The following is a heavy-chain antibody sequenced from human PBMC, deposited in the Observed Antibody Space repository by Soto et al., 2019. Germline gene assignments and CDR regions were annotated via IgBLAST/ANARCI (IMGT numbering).Heavy chain of an antibody. Sequence: PGGSLRLSCAASGFTVSSNYMSWVRQAPGKGLEWVSVIYSGGSTYYADSVKGRFTISRDNSKYTLYLQMNSLRAEDTAVYYCARVRYCSSTSCGDFDYWGQGTLVTVSS. D-gene: IGHD2-2*01. CDR1: GFTVSSNY. CDR2: IYSGGST. J-gene: IGHJ4*02. V-gene: IGHV3-66*01. CDR3: ARVRYCSSTSCGDFDY.